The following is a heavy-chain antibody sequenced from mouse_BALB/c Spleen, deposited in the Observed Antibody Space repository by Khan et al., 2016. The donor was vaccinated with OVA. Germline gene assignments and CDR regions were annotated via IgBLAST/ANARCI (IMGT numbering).Heavy chain of an antibody. J-gene: IGHJ3*01. V-gene: IGHV1S132*01. CDR3: GRGYFGNYEFVY. CDR1: GYTFTSYW. D-gene: IGHD2-1*01. CDR2: IFPGTGTT. Sequence: QVRLQQSGAEVVKPGASVKLSCKTTGYTFTSYWIQWIEQRPGQGLGWIGQIFPGTGTTYYNENFKGKATLTVDTSSSPAYMQLSSLTSEASAVYYCGRGYFGNYEFVYWGQGTLVTVSP.